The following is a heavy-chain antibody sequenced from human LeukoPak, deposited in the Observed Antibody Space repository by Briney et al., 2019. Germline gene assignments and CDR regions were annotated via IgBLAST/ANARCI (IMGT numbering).Heavy chain of an antibody. V-gene: IGHV4-39*01. Sequence: LETLSLTCTVSGDSISSSKKYWGWVRQPPGKGLEWIGSIYYSGNTYYNPSLKSRVTISLDTSRNQFSLRLSSVTAADTADYYCARAQGNGLIDFWGQGTLVTVSS. CDR1: GDSISSSKKY. CDR3: ARAQGNGLIDF. CDR2: IYYSGNT. J-gene: IGHJ4*02. D-gene: IGHD3/OR15-3a*01.